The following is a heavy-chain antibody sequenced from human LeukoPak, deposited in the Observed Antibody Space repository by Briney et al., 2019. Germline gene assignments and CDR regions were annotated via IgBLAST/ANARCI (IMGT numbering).Heavy chain of an antibody. V-gene: IGHV5-51*01. D-gene: IGHD3-9*01. J-gene: IGHJ4*02. CDR2: IYPGDSDT. Sequence: GESLKISCEASGYHFTNYWIGWVRPMPGKGLEWMGIIYPGDSDTRYSPSLQGHVTISADKSINTTYLQWSSLKASDTAMYYCARDILTDYFDYWGQGTLVTVSS. CDR1: GYHFTNYW. CDR3: ARDILTDYFDY.